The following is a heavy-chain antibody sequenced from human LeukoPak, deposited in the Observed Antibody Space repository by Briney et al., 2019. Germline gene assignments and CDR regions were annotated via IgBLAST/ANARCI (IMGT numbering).Heavy chain of an antibody. D-gene: IGHD3-3*01. Sequence: GESLKISCKGSGYTFSSYWIGWVRQMPGKGLEWMGIIYPGDSDTRYSPSLQGQVTISVDTSIGTAYLQWSSRKASDTAIYYCARQNDFRLDYWGQGTLVTVSP. CDR1: GYTFSSYW. CDR3: ARQNDFRLDY. V-gene: IGHV5-51*01. J-gene: IGHJ4*02. CDR2: IYPGDSDT.